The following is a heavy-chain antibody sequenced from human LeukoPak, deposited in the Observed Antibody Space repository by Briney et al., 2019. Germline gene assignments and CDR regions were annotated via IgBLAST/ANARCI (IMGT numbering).Heavy chain of an antibody. CDR1: GXTFTSYS. CDR2: ISSSSSII. CDR3: ARGRPSDY. J-gene: IGHJ4*02. V-gene: IGHV3-48*02. Sequence: PGGSLRLSCAASGXTFTSYSMNWVRQAPGKGLEWVSYISSSSSIIYYADSLKGRFTISRDSAKNSLYLQMNSLRDEDTAVYYCARGRPSDYWGQGTLVTVSS.